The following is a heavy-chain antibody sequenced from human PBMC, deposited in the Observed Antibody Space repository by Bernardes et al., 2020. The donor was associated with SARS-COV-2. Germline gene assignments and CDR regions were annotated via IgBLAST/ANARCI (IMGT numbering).Heavy chain of an antibody. J-gene: IGHJ4*02. D-gene: IGHD4-4*01. CDR1: VFTFISYS. CDR3: ARDEIADDDYSNYLFDD. Sequence: SLRLSGAASVFTFISYSMNWVRNAPGQGREWVSYNSSSSSTIYYADSVQGRFTISRDNAKNSLYLQMNSLRAEDTAVYYCARDEIADDDYSNYLFDDWGQGTLVTVSS. V-gene: IGHV3-48*04. CDR2: NSSSSSTI.